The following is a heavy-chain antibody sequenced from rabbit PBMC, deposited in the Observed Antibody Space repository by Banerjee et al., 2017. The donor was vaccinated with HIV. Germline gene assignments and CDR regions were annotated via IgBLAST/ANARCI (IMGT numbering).Heavy chain of an antibody. CDR1: GIDFSSYG. CDR2: IYPDYGST. CDR3: ARSGASSSGYPEYYGMDL. Sequence: QEQLVESGGGLVTLGGSLKLSCKASGIDFSSYGISWVRQAPGKGLEWIAYIYPDYGSTDYASWVNGRFTISLDNAQNTVFLQMTSLTAADTATYFCARSGASSSGYPEYYGMDLWGQGTLVTVS. V-gene: IGHV1S47*01. D-gene: IGHD1-1*01. J-gene: IGHJ6*01.